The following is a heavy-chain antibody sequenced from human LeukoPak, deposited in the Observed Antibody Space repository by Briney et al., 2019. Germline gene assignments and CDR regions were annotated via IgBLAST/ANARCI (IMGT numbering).Heavy chain of an antibody. J-gene: IGHJ5*02. Sequence: PGGSLRLSCAVSGFTFSEYSMSWVRQAPGKGLEWVSNIRSNGRDTYYTDSVKGRFTISRDNSKNTLYLEMNSLRAEDTAVYYCARGGYTSYFDPWGQGTLVTVSS. V-gene: IGHV3-23*01. D-gene: IGHD2-15*01. CDR1: GFTFSEYS. CDR3: ARGGYTSYFDP. CDR2: IRSNGRDT.